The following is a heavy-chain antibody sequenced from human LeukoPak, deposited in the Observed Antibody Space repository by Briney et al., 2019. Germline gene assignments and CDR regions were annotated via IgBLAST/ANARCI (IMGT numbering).Heavy chain of an antibody. CDR3: AREIVVVSAAMGALVGAPVKFDP. CDR2: ISSSSSTI. D-gene: IGHD2-2*01. Sequence: GGSLRLSCAASGFTFGSYEMNWVRQAPGKGLEWVSYISSSSSTIYYADSVKGRFTISRDNAKNSLYLQMNSLRAEDTAVYYCAREIVVVSAAMGALVGAPVKFDPWGQGTLVTVSS. CDR1: GFTFGSYE. V-gene: IGHV3-48*01. J-gene: IGHJ5*02.